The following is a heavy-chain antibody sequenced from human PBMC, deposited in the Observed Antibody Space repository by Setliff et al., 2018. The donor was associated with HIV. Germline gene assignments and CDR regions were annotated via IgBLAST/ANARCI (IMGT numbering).Heavy chain of an antibody. CDR1: GGSISSGSYY. CDR3: APRHHKYGFL. CDR2: IHTSGST. Sequence: SETLSLTCTVSGGSISSGSYYWSWIRQPAGKGLEWIGHIHTSGSTKYNPSLKSRLTMSVDTSKNQVSLKLTSVIAADTAVYYCAPRHHKYGFLWGQGTLVTVSS. V-gene: IGHV4-61*09. D-gene: IGHD3-10*01. J-gene: IGHJ4*02.